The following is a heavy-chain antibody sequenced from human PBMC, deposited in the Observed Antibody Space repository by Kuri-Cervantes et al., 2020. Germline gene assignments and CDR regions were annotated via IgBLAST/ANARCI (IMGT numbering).Heavy chain of an antibody. J-gene: IGHJ4*02. CDR1: GFTFSSYA. V-gene: IGHV3-23*01. CDR3: ARDYGGNSGYFDY. Sequence: GESLKISCAASGFTFSSYAMSWVRQAPGKGLEWVSAISGSGGSTYYADSVKGRFTISRDNSKNTLYLQMNSLRAEDTAVYYCARDYGGNSGYFDYWGQGTLVTVSS. CDR2: ISGSGGST. D-gene: IGHD4-23*01.